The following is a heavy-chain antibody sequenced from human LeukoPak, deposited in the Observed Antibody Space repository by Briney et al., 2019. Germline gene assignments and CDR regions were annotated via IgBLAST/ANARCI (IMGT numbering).Heavy chain of an antibody. CDR1: GFTFSGSA. V-gene: IGHV3-73*01. CDR2: IRTKTNNYAT. Sequence: GGSLRLSCAASGFTFSGSAMHWVRQASGRGLEWVGRIRTKTNNYATAYAASMNGRFTVSRDDSKNTAYLQMNSLRTEDTAIYYCMSMSVQNCFGDCYGRSWGQGTLVTVSS. D-gene: IGHD2-21*01. J-gene: IGHJ4*02. CDR3: MSMSVQNCFGDCYGRS.